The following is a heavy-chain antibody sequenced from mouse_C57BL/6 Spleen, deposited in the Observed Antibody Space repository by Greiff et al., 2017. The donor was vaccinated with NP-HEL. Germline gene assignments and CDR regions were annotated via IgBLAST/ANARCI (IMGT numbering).Heavy chain of an antibody. V-gene: IGHV1-18*01. J-gene: IGHJ2*01. CDR2: INPNNGGT. CDR3: ARVYYYGSSYVENYFDY. CDR1: GYTFTDYN. D-gene: IGHD1-1*01. Sequence: EVQLQQSGPELVKPGASVKIPCKASGYTFTDYNMDWVKQSHGKSLEWIGDINPNNGGTIYNQKFKGKATLTVDKSSSTAYMELRSLTSEDTAVYYCARVYYYGSSYVENYFDYWGQGTTLTVSS.